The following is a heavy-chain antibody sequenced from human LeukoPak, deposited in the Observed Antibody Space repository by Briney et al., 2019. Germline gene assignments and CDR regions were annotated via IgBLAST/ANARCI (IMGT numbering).Heavy chain of an antibody. CDR2: IYYSGST. CDR1: GGSISSYY. D-gene: IGHD3-3*01. Sequence: SESLSLTCTVSGGSISSYYWSWIRQPPGKGLEWIGYIYYSGSTNYNPSLKSRVTISVDTSKNQFSLKLSSVTAADTAVYYCARQGTIFGVVSINWFDPWGQEPWSPSPQ. V-gene: IGHV4-59*08. CDR3: ARQGTIFGVVSINWFDP. J-gene: IGHJ5*02.